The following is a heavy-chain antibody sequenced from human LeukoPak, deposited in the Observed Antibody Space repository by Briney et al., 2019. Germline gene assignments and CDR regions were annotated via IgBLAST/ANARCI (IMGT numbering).Heavy chain of an antibody. V-gene: IGHV4-34*01. Sequence: PSETLSLTCAVYGGSFSDYYWNWIRQPPGKGLEWIGEINHSGSTNYNPSLKSRVTMSVDTFKNQFSLTLSSVTAADTAVYYCGRVQDFKPGVYYLEYWGHGPLVTVSS. CDR2: INHSGST. CDR3: GRVQDFKPGVYYLEY. J-gene: IGHJ4*01. D-gene: IGHD2-8*01. CDR1: GGSFSDYY.